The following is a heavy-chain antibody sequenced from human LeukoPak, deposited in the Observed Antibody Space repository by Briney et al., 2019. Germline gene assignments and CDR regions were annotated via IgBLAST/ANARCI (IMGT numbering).Heavy chain of an antibody. D-gene: IGHD3-10*01. CDR2: ISYDGSNK. CDR3: ARDWRGSGSYYFDY. Sequence: PGRSLRLSCAASGFTFSSYAMHWVRQAPGKGLEWVAVISYDGSNKYYADSVKGRFTISRDNSKNTLCLQMNSLRAEDTAVYYCARDWRGSGSYYFDYWGQGTLVTVSS. J-gene: IGHJ4*02. V-gene: IGHV3-30*04. CDR1: GFTFSSYA.